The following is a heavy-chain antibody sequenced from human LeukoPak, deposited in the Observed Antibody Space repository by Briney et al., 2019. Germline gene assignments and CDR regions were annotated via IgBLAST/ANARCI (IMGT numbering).Heavy chain of an antibody. CDR2: IKPDGSGK. Sequence: GGSLRLSCAASGFTLSSDWMTWVRQAPGKGLEWVATIKPDGSGKYYLDSLKGRFTISRDNARNLLYLQMNSLTVEDTAVYYCTIDRSWNFPHWGQGTLVIVSS. V-gene: IGHV3-7*01. D-gene: IGHD3-10*01. CDR1: GFTLSSDW. J-gene: IGHJ1*01. CDR3: TIDRSWNFPH.